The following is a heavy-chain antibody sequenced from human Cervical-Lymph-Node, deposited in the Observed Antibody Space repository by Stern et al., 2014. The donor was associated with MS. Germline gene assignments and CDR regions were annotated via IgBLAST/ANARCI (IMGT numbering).Heavy chain of an antibody. D-gene: IGHD3-3*01. J-gene: IGHJ4*02. CDR1: GGSISSGGYY. V-gene: IGHV4-31*03. CDR3: ARVSYDFWSGYYPFDY. Sequence: QVQLQESGPGLVKPSQTLSLTCTVSGGSISSGGYYWSWIRQHQGKGLEWIGYIYYSGSTYYNPSLKSRVTISVDTSKNQFSLKLSSVTAADTAVYYCARVSYDFWSGYYPFDYWGQGTLVTVSS. CDR2: IYYSGST.